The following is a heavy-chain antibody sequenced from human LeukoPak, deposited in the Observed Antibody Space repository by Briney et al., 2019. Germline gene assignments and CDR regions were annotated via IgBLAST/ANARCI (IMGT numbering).Heavy chain of an antibody. D-gene: IGHD2-8*01. CDR3: ASLTIVLMVYALDY. CDR2: IYTSGST. J-gene: IGHJ4*02. V-gene: IGHV4-61*02. Sequence: KSSETLSLTCTVSGGSIISGSYYWSWIRQPAGKGLEWIGRIYTSGSTNYNPSLKSRVTISADTSKNQFSLKLSSVTAADTAVYYCASLTIVLMVYALDYWGQGTLVTVSS. CDR1: GGSIISGSYY.